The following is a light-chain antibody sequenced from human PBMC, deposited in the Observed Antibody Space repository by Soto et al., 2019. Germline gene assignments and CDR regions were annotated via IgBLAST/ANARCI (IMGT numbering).Light chain of an antibody. V-gene: IGLV2-14*03. CDR3: SSYTTISGWVV. CDR1: SSDIGGYKY. CDR2: DVT. Sequence: QSALTQPASVSGSPGQSITISCTGTSSDIGGYKYVSWYQHHPGKAPQLMIYDVTNRPSGVSNRFSGSKSGNTASLTISGLQAGDEADYYCSSYTTISGWVVFGGGTKVTVL. J-gene: IGLJ2*01.